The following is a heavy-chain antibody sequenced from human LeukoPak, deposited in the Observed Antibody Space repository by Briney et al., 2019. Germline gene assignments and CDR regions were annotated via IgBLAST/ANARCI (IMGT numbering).Heavy chain of an antibody. D-gene: IGHD1-1*01. V-gene: IGHV3-48*01. CDR3: AKGEDWKQVDY. J-gene: IGHJ4*02. CDR1: GFTFSSYS. Sequence: GGSLRLSCAASGFTFSSYSMNWVRQAPGKGLEWVSYISSSSSTIYYADSVKGRFTISRDNSKNTLYLQMNSLRAEDTAVYYCAKGEDWKQVDYWGQGTLVTVSS. CDR2: ISSSSSTI.